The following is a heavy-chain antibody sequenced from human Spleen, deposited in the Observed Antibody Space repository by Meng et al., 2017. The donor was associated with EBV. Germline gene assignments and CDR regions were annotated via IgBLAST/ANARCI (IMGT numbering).Heavy chain of an antibody. CDR2: IYHSGST. CDR3: ASRYCPTTSCRQD. Sequence: QVALRDSAPGLVNPSGTLSLPCAVSGDSISSDKWWSWVRQPPGKGLEWIGEIYHSGSTNYNPSLTSRVTILVDKSENQFSLKLSSVTAADTAVYYCASRYCPTTSCRQDWGQGTLVTVSS. V-gene: IGHV4-4*02. D-gene: IGHD2-2*01. CDR1: GDSISSDKW. J-gene: IGHJ4*02.